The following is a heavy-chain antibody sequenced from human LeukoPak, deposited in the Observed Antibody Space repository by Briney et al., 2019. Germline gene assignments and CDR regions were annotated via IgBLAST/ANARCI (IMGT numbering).Heavy chain of an antibody. CDR2: INQDGSRK. V-gene: IGHV3-7*01. D-gene: IGHD5-24*01. J-gene: IGHJ4*02. CDR1: GFTFSSHW. Sequence: GGFLRLSCGASGFTFSSHWMSWVRQAPGKGLEWVANINQDGSRKNYVGSVKGRFTISRDNAKNSLELQMNSLRVEDTAVYYCVRCDGYNSCYFDYWGQGTLVTVSS. CDR3: VRCDGYNSCYFDY.